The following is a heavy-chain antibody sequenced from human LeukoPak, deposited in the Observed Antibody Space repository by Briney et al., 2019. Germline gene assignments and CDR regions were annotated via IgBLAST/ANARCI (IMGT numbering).Heavy chain of an antibody. CDR3: ARGRPTNLGGIY. CDR1: GYTFTSHY. Sequence: ASVKVSCKASGYTFTSHYINWVPQAAGQGLEWMGWMNPDTGNTVYAQKFQGRVTMTWDTSISTAYMELGSLRSEDTAVYYCARGRPTNLGGIYWGQGTLVTVSS. J-gene: IGHJ4*02. D-gene: IGHD7-27*01. CDR2: MNPDTGNT. V-gene: IGHV1-8*01.